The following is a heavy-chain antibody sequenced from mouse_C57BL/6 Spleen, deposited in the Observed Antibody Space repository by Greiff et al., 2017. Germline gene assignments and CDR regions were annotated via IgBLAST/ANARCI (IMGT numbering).Heavy chain of an antibody. V-gene: IGHV1-55*01. CDR2: IYPGSGST. D-gene: IGHD2-4*01. CDR1: GYTFTSYW. Sequence: VKLQQPGAELVKPGASVKMSCKASGYTFTSYWITWVKQGPGQGLEWIGDIYPGSGSTNYNEKLQSKATLTVDTSSSTAYMQLSSLTSEDSAVYYCASARLRQFDYWGQGTTLTVSS. CDR3: ASARLRQFDY. J-gene: IGHJ2*01.